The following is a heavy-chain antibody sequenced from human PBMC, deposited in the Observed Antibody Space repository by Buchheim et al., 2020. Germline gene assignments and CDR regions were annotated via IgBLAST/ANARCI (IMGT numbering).Heavy chain of an antibody. D-gene: IGHD6-13*01. CDR3: ARARIDSNWFYGMDV. CDR2: IYHTRSA. J-gene: IGHJ6*02. CDR1: GGSIISNDW. V-gene: IGHV4-4*02. Sequence: QVQLQESGPGLVKPSGTLSLTCAVSGGSIISNDWWSWVRQPPGKGLEWIGEIYHTRSANYNPSLKSRVTITIDKSKNQFSLNLSSLTAADTAVYYCARARIDSNWFYGMDVWGQGTT.